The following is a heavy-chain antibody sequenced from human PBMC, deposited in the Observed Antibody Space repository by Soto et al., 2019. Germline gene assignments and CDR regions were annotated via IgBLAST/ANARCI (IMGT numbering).Heavy chain of an antibody. V-gene: IGHV1-8*01. J-gene: IGHJ4*02. Sequence: ASVKVSCKASGYTFTSYDINWVRQVTGQGLEWMGWMNPNSGNTGYAQKFQGRVTMTRNTSISTAYMELSSLRSEDTAVYYCARASRMTGIAARDLGYWGQGTLVTVSS. CDR1: GYTFTSYD. D-gene: IGHD6-6*01. CDR3: ARASRMTGIAARDLGY. CDR2: MNPNSGNT.